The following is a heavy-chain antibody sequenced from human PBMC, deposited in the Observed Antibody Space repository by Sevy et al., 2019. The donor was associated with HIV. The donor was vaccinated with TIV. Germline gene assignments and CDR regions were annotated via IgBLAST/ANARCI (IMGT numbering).Heavy chain of an antibody. CDR3: AKLVVPAASNDDILTGYPDLRVNYGMDV. D-gene: IGHD3-9*01. J-gene: IGHJ6*02. CDR2: IWYDGSNK. Sequence: GGSLRLSCVASGFTFSDYAIHWVRQAPGKGLEWVAFIWYDGSNKYYTDFVKGRFAISRDNSKNTLYLQMNSLRVEDTAVYYCAKLVVPAASNDDILTGYPDLRVNYGMDVWGQGTTVTVSS. V-gene: IGHV3-30*02. CDR1: GFTFSDYA.